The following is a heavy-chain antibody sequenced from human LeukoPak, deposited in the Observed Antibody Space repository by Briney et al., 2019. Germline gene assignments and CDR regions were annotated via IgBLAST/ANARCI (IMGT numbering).Heavy chain of an antibody. Sequence: GASVKVSCKASGYTFTSYDINWVRQATGQGLEWMGWMNPNSGNTGYAQNFQGRVTMTRNTSISTAYMELSSLKSEDTVVYYCARCPIAVAGIRSQNWFDPWGQGTLVTVSS. CDR1: GYTFTSYD. CDR2: MNPNSGNT. J-gene: IGHJ5*02. CDR3: ARCPIAVAGIRSQNWFDP. V-gene: IGHV1-8*01. D-gene: IGHD6-19*01.